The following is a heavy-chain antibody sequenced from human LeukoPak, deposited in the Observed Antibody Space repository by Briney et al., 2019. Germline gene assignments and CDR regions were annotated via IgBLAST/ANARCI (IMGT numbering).Heavy chain of an antibody. D-gene: IGHD1-26*01. CDR2: LSGSGDST. CDR1: GFMLSTYA. CDR3: AKDRRVGVTPCFDY. J-gene: IGHJ4*02. V-gene: IGHV3-23*01. Sequence: GGSLRLSCAASGFMLSTYAMTWVRQAPGKGLEWVSSLSGSGDSTYYADSVRGRFTISRDNSNNTLHLQMNSLRAEDTAVYYCAKDRRVGVTPCFDYWGQGALVTVSS.